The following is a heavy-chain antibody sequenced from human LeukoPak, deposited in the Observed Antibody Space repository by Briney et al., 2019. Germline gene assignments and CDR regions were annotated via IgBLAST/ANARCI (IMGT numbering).Heavy chain of an antibody. D-gene: IGHD6-19*01. CDR2: ISAYNGNT. CDR3: ARDIAIAVAGDFDY. CDR1: GYTFTSYG. Sequence: ASVKVSCKASGYTFTSYGISWVRQAPGQGLEWMGWISAYNGNTNYAQKLQGRVTMTTDTSTSTAYMELRSLRSDDTAVYYCARDIAIAVAGDFDYWGQGTLVTVPS. J-gene: IGHJ4*02. V-gene: IGHV1-18*01.